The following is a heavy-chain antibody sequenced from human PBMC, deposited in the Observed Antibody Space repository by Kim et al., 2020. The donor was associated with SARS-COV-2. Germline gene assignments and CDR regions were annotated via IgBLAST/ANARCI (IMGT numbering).Heavy chain of an antibody. CDR2: IYYSGST. CDR1: GGSISSYY. D-gene: IGHD5-12*01. Sequence: SETLSLTCTVSGGSISSYYWSWIRQPPGKGLEWIGYIYYSGSTNYNPSLKSRVTISVDTSKNQFSLKLSSVTAADTAVYYCARGRTELNSGYYFRYFDLWGRGTLVPVSS. J-gene: IGHJ2*01. V-gene: IGHV4-59*01. CDR3: ARGRTELNSGYYFRYFDL.